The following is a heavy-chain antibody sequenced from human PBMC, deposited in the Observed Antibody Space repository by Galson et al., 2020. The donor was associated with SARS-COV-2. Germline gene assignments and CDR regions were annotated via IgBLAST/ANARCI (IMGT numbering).Heavy chain of an antibody. Sequence: GSLRLSCAASGFTFSSYAMSWVRQAPGKGLEWVSAINGSGGSTYYADSVKGRFTISRDNSKNTLYLQMNSLRAEDTAVYYCAKDLRYGGNSGFDYWGQGTLVTVSS. CDR3: AKDLRYGGNSGFDY. CDR2: INGSGGST. J-gene: IGHJ4*02. D-gene: IGHD4-17*01. V-gene: IGHV3-23*01. CDR1: GFTFSSYA.